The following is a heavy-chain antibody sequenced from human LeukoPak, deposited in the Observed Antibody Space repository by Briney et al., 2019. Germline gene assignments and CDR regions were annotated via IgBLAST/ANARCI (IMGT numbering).Heavy chain of an antibody. V-gene: IGHV1-8*01. CDR1: GYTFTSYD. Sequence: ASVKVSCKASGYTFTSYDINWVRQATGQGLEWMGWMNPNSGNTGYAQKFQGRVTMTRNTSISTAYMEPSSLRSEDTAVYYCARLLDYGDYEGGDYWGQGTLVTVSS. CDR3: ARLLDYGDYEGGDY. CDR2: MNPNSGNT. D-gene: IGHD4-17*01. J-gene: IGHJ4*02.